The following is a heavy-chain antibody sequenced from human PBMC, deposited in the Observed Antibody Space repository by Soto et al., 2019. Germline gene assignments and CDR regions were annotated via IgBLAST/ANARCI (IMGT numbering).Heavy chain of an antibody. CDR3: ARGVTAVVDY. CDR2: MQPSSGRT. CDR1: GYSFTSLD. Sequence: QVQLVQSGAEVREPGASVKVYCKASGYSFTSLDINWVRQTTGQGLEWMGWMQPSSGRTGYAQKFQGRVTMTRDTSINTAYMELSSLTSDDTAFYYCARGVTAVVDYWGQGTLVTVSS. V-gene: IGHV1-8*01. J-gene: IGHJ4*02. D-gene: IGHD2-15*01.